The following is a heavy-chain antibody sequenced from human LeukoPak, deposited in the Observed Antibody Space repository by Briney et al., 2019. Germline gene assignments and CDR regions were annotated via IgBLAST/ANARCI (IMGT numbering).Heavy chain of an antibody. D-gene: IGHD3-9*01. Sequence: GGSLRLSCAASGFTFSYYSMSWVRQAPGKGLEWVSAISGSGGSTYYADSVKGRFTISRDNSKNTLYLQMYSLRAEDTAVYYCAKGDDILTDNWFDPWGQGTLVTVSS. CDR1: GFTFSYYS. V-gene: IGHV3-23*01. CDR2: ISGSGGST. J-gene: IGHJ5*02. CDR3: AKGDDILTDNWFDP.